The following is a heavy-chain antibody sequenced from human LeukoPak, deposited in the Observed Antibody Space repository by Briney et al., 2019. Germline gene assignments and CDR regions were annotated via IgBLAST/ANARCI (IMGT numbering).Heavy chain of an antibody. V-gene: IGHV1-2*02. CDR2: INPNSGGT. CDR3: ARASDYDFWSGSTHTHYYYMDV. CDR1: GGTFSSYA. D-gene: IGHD3-3*01. Sequence: ASVKVSCKASGGTFSSYAISWVRQAPGQGLEWMGWINPNSGGTNYAQKFQGRVTMTRDTSISTAYMELSRLRSDDTAVYYCARASDYDFWSGSTHTHYYYMDVWGKGTTVTVSS. J-gene: IGHJ6*03.